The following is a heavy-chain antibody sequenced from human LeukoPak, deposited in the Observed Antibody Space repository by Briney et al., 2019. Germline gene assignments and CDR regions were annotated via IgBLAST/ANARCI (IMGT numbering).Heavy chain of an antibody. CDR1: GGTFSSYA. CDR3: ATTMVRGVITIPYFDY. V-gene: IGHV1-69*01. J-gene: IGHJ4*02. D-gene: IGHD3-10*01. Sequence: SAKVSCKASGGTFSSYAISWVRQAPGQGLEWMGGIIPIFGTANYAQKFQGRVTITADESTSTAYMELSSLRSEDTAVYYCATTMVRGVITIPYFDYWGQGTLVTVSS. CDR2: IIPIFGTA.